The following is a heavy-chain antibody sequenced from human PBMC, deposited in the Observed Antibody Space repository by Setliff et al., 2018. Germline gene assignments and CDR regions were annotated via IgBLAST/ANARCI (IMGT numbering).Heavy chain of an antibody. D-gene: IGHD2-21*01. CDR2: IKQDGSVK. J-gene: IGHJ4*02. Sequence: GGSLRLSCAASGFTFSSYWMNWVRQAPGKGREWVANIKQDGSVKNYVDSVKGRFSISRDNTKNSLYLQMNSLRVDDTAVYYCSSYLVSWGQGALVTVSS. CDR3: SSYLVS. V-gene: IGHV3-7*01. CDR1: GFTFSSYW.